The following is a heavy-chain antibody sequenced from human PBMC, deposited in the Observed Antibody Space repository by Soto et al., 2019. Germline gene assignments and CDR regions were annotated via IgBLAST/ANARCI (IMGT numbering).Heavy chain of an antibody. D-gene: IGHD3-9*01. J-gene: IGHJ3*02. CDR1: SGSINSGDYY. CDR2: IYYSGST. V-gene: IGHV4-30-4*01. Sequence: QVQLQESGPGLVKPSETLSLSCTVSSGSINSGDYYWSWIRQPPGKGLEWIVYIYYSGSTYYNPCRKSRVTISVDPSKNQFSLKLSSVTASDTAVYYCAFYYDILTGYYFDIWGQGTMVTVSS. CDR3: AFYYDILTGYYFDI.